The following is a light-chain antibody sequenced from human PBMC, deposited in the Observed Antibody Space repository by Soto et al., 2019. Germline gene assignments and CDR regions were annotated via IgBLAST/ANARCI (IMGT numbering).Light chain of an antibody. CDR2: EVS. CDR1: ESLIHSDGSTY. V-gene: IGKV2-30*02. J-gene: IGKJ1*01. CDR3: MQGTHAPWT. Sequence: DVVMTQSPLSLPVTLGQPASISCRSSESLIHSDGSTYLSWFQQRPGQSPRRLVYEVSDRGSGVPDRFSGSGSGTDLTLKISRVEVEDVGVYYCMQGTHAPWTFGQGTVVEIK.